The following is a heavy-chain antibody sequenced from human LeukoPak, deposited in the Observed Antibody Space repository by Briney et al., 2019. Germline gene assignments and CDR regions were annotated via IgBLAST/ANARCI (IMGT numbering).Heavy chain of an antibody. CDR2: ITGSGGST. CDR1: GFTFNNYA. Sequence: PGGSLRLSRAASGFTFNNYAMSWLRQAPGKGLEWVSTITGSGGSTYSADSVKGRLTIPRDNSKNTLYLQMNSLRADDTALYYCARNQDSSWYYYYMDVWGKGTTVTVSS. V-gene: IGHV3-23*01. CDR3: ARNQDSSWYYYYMDV. J-gene: IGHJ6*03. D-gene: IGHD6-13*01.